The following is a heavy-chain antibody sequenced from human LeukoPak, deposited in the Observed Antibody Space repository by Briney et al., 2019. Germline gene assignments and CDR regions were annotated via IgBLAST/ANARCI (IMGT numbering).Heavy chain of an antibody. Sequence: GASVNVSCKASGYTFTSYGISWVRQAPGQGLEWMGWISAYNGNTNYAQKLQGRVTMTTDTSTSTAYMELRSLRSDDTAVYYCARDRYYYGSGPEYYFDYWGQGTLVTVSS. V-gene: IGHV1-18*01. CDR2: ISAYNGNT. CDR1: GYTFTSYG. D-gene: IGHD3-10*01. CDR3: ARDRYYYGSGPEYYFDY. J-gene: IGHJ4*02.